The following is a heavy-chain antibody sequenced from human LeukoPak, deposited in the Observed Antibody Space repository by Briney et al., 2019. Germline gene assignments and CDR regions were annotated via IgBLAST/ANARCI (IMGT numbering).Heavy chain of an antibody. J-gene: IGHJ4*02. V-gene: IGHV4-39*02. CDR3: AREGYDFWSGQRLGYFDY. CDR2: IYSSGST. Sequence: SETLSLTCTVSGGSISSSYYYWDWIRQPPGKGLEWIGSIYSSGSTYYNPSLKSRVTISVDTSKNQFSLKLTSVTAADTAVYYCAREGYDFWSGQRLGYFDYWGQGALVTVSS. D-gene: IGHD3-3*01. CDR1: GGSISSSYYY.